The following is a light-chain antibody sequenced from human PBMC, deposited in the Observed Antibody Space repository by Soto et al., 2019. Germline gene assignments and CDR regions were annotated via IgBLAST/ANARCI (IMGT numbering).Light chain of an antibody. Sequence: QLTQSASTLPATLGDRITIISQASQSISSSLAWYQKKPGKATKLLIYKAYSLQSGVPSRFSGSRSGTDFTITLSSLQPEAIATDYCQESYSTSFGQGTKVDIK. J-gene: IGKJ1*01. CDR3: QESYSTS. V-gene: IGKV1-5*03. CDR2: KAY. CDR1: QSISSS.